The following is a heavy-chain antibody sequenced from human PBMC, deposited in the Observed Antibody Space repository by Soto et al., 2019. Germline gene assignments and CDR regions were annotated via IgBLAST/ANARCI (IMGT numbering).Heavy chain of an antibody. Sequence: PGGSLRLSCAASGFTFSSYSRNWVRQAPGKGLEWVSYISSSSSTIYYADSVKGRFTISRDNAKNSLYLQMNSLRAEDTAVYYCAREGTIFGVVIDYWGQGTLVTVSS. V-gene: IGHV3-48*01. CDR1: GFTFSSYS. J-gene: IGHJ4*02. CDR3: AREGTIFGVVIDY. CDR2: ISSSSSTI. D-gene: IGHD3-3*01.